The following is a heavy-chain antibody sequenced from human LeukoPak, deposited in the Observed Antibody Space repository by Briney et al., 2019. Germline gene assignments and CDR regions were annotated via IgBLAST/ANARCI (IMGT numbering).Heavy chain of an antibody. CDR3: AREGHSSSLSY. Sequence: GRSLRLSCAASGFTFSSYAMHWVRQAPGKGLEWVAVISYDGSNKYYADSVKGRFTISRDNSKNTLYLQMNSLRVEDTAVYYCAREGHSSSLSYWGQGTLVTVSS. CDR1: GFTFSSYA. D-gene: IGHD6-6*01. J-gene: IGHJ4*02. CDR2: ISYDGSNK. V-gene: IGHV3-30*04.